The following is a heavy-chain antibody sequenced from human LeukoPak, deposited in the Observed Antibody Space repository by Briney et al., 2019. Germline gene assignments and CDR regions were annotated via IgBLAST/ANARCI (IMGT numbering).Heavy chain of an antibody. Sequence: SETLSLTCTVSGDSINNYWWAWIRQPPGKGLEWIGYIYYSGSTNYNPSLKSRVTISVDTSKNQFSLKLSSVTAADTAVYYCAGGSRYHNAFDIWGQGTMVTVSS. J-gene: IGHJ3*02. D-gene: IGHD1-26*01. CDR1: GDSINNYW. V-gene: IGHV4-59*08. CDR3: AGGSRYHNAFDI. CDR2: IYYSGST.